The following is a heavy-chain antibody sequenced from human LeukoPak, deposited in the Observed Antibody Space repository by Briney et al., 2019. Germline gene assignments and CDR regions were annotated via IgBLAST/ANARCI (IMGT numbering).Heavy chain of an antibody. CDR3: ARVTGSAARALDY. J-gene: IGHJ4*02. CDR1: GDSISSSSYY. D-gene: IGHD6-6*01. V-gene: IGHV4-39*07. Sequence: PSETLSLTCTVSGDSISSSSYYWGWVRQPPGKGLEWNGSIYYSGSTYYNPSLKSRVIISVDTYKNQFSLKLSSVTAADTAVYYCARVTGSAARALDYWGQGTLVTVSS. CDR2: IYYSGST.